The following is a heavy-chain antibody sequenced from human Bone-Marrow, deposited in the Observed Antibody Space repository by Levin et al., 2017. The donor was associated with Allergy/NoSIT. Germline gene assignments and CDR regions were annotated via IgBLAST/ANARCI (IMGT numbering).Heavy chain of an antibody. V-gene: IGHV3-23*01. D-gene: IGHD4-17*01. J-gene: IGHJ4*02. CDR3: AKSMTTTFRYIDY. CDR2: ISGSGGST. CDR1: GFTFSSYA. Sequence: LSLTCAASGFTFSSYAMSWVRQAPGKGLEWVSGISGSGGSTYYADSVKGRFTISRDNSKNTLYLQMNSLRAEDTAVYYCAKSMTTTFRYIDYWGQGTLVTVSS.